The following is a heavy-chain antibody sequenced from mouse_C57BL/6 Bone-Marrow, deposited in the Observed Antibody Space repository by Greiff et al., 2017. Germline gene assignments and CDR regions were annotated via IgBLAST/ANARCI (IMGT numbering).Heavy chain of an antibody. CDR1: GYTLTSYW. J-gene: IGHJ1*03. CDR3: ARPYYSNYWYFDD. D-gene: IGHD2-5*01. V-gene: IGHV1-55*01. CDR2: IYPGSGST. Sequence: QVQLQQPGAELVKPGASVKMSCKASGYTLTSYWITWVKQRPGQGLEWIGDIYPGSGSTNYNDKVKSKATLTVDTSSSTAYLQLSSLTSEDSAVYYCARPYYSNYWYFDDWGTGTTVTVSS.